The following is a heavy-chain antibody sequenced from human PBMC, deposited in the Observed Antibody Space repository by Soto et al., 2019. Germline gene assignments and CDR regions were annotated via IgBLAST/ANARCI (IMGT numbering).Heavy chain of an antibody. D-gene: IGHD2-15*01. Sequence: EVHLVESGGGLVQPGGSLRLSCAASGFTVSSKYMSWVRQAPGKGLEWVSLINSGGSISYADSVKCRLTISRDKSENTPYLQMSALGVEDMAGSYCTRDDVQCSSGTCNRIPLDVRAKGTSVTVSS. J-gene: IGHJ6*04. V-gene: IGHV3-66*01. CDR2: INSGGSI. CDR3: TRDDVQCSSGTCNRIPLDV. CDR1: GFTVSSKY.